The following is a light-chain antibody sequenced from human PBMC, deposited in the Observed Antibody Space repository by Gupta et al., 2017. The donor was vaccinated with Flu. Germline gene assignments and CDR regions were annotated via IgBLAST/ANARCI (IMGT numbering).Light chain of an antibody. V-gene: IGKV1-39*01. CDR1: QSINSY. Sequence: DIQMTQSPSSLSASVGDRVTITCRASQSINSYLNWYQQKPGKAPKVLIYAASSLQSGVPSRFSGSGCGTDLTLTISSRQPEDFASYYCQQNDSNPFFTFGHGTKVEIK. CDR2: AAS. J-gene: IGKJ3*01. CDR3: QQNDSNPFFT.